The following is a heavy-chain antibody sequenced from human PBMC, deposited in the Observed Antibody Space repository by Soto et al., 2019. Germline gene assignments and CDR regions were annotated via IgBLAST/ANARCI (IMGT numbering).Heavy chain of an antibody. CDR3: AKDQSSSGYYGGFDY. V-gene: IGHV3-30*18. D-gene: IGHD3-22*01. J-gene: IGHJ4*02. CDR2: ISYDGSNK. Sequence: GRSLRLSCAASGFTFSSYGMHWVRQAPGKGLEWVAVISYDGSNKYYADSVKGRFTISRDNSKNTLYLQMNSLRAEDTAVYYCAKDQSSSGYYGGFDYWGQGTLVTVSS. CDR1: GFTFSSYG.